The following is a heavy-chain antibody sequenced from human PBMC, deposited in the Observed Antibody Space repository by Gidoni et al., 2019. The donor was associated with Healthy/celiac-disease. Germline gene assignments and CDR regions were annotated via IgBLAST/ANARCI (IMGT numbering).Heavy chain of an antibody. J-gene: IGHJ3*02. Sequence: QVQLQESGPGLVKPSETLSLTCTVSGYSISSGYYWGWIRQPPGKGLEWIGSIYHSGSTYYNPSLKSRVTISVDTSKNQFSLKLSSVTAADTAVYYCARAGTLRLGELSLGDAFDIWGQGTMVTVSS. CDR3: ARAGTLRLGELSLGDAFDI. D-gene: IGHD3-16*02. CDR2: IYHSGST. CDR1: GYSISSGYY. V-gene: IGHV4-38-2*02.